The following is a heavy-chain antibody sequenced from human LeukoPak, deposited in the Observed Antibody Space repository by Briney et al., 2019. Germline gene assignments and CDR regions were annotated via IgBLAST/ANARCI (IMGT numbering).Heavy chain of an antibody. Sequence: GGSLRLSCAASGLTFSSHWMSWVRQAPGQGLEWVANISPDGDRENYVDSVRGRFSISRDNAKNSLFLQMHSLSAEDTAVYYCASKFPYCSGGSCALGGQGTLVTVSS. CDR3: ASKFPYCSGGSCAL. CDR1: GLTFSSHW. CDR2: ISPDGDRE. V-gene: IGHV3-7*01. J-gene: IGHJ4*02. D-gene: IGHD2-15*01.